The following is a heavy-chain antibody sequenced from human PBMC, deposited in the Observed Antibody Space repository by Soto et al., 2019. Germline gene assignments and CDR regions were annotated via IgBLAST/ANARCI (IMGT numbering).Heavy chain of an antibody. Sequence: EVQLLESGGDLVQPGGSLRLSCAASGLNFNDYAMTWVRQAPGKGLEWVSSVSTRGDITYYSDSVKGRFTISRDNSKNTLFLHMNSLRAEDTARYYCARGDRGGSGSPASYYYSGLDVWGQGTTVTVSS. CDR2: VSTRGDIT. CDR3: ARGDRGGSGSPASYYYSGLDV. J-gene: IGHJ6*02. CDR1: GLNFNDYA. D-gene: IGHD3-10*01. V-gene: IGHV3-23*01.